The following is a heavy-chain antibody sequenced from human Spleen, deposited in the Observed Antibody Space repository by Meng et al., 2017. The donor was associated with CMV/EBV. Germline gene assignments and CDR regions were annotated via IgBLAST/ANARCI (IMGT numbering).Heavy chain of an antibody. CDR1: GYSFSDYY. J-gene: IGHJ6*02. Sequence: ASVKVSCKASGYSFSDYYIHWVRLAPGQGLEWMGRINPYSGDTHFAQNFQARVSMTRDTSISTAYMELSSLRSEDTAVYYCARWEYSSSYGMDVWGQGTTVTVSS. D-gene: IGHD6-6*01. CDR2: INPYSGDT. CDR3: ARWEYSSSYGMDV. V-gene: IGHV1-2*02.